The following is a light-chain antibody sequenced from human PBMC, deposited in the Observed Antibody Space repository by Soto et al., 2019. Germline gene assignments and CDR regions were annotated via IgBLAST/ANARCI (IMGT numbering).Light chain of an antibody. V-gene: IGKV3-15*01. CDR3: QQYGSSPIT. CDR1: QSVSSN. CDR2: GAS. J-gene: IGKJ5*01. Sequence: EIEMTQSPATLSVSQGERATLSCRASQSVSSNLAWYQQKPGQAPSLLIYGASTRATGVPARFSGSGSGTDFTLTIDGLEPEDFVVYYCQQYGSSPITFGQGALLEI.